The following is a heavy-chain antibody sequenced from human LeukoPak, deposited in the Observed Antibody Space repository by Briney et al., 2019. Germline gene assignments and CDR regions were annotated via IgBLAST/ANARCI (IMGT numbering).Heavy chain of an antibody. V-gene: IGHV3-74*01. D-gene: IGHD6-13*01. CDR2: ISSDGSGT. CDR3: ARDSGYSTSTTYY. J-gene: IGHJ4*02. CDR1: GFTFSSAW. Sequence: GGSLRLSCAACGFTFSSAWMHWGRQAPGKGLVWVSRISSDGSGTSYADSVKGRFTISIDNAKNTLYLQMNSLRAEDTAVYYCARDSGYSTSTTYYWGQGTLVTVSS.